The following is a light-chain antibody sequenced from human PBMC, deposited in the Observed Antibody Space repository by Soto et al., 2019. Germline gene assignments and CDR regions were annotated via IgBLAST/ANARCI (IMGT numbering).Light chain of an antibody. J-gene: IGKJ4*01. CDR2: DAS. CDR3: QQRSDWPLT. CDR1: QSISSY. V-gene: IGKV3-11*01. Sequence: EIVLTQSPATLSLSPGERVTLSCRASQSISSYLAWYQLKPGQAPRLLIYDASNRATGVPARFSGRGSGTDFTLTISSLEPEDIAVYYCQQRSDWPLTFGGGTKVEIK.